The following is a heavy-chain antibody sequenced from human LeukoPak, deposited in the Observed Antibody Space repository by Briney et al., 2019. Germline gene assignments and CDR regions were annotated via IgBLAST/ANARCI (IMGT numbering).Heavy chain of an antibody. Sequence: GGSLRLSCAASGFTFSSYAMHWVRQAPGKGLEWVAVISYDGSNKYYADSVKGRFTISRDNSKNTLYLQMNSLRAEDTAVYYCARAKSHYDFWSGLDYWGQGTLVTVSS. V-gene: IGHV3-30-3*01. D-gene: IGHD3-3*01. CDR2: ISYDGSNK. J-gene: IGHJ4*02. CDR1: GFTFSSYA. CDR3: ARAKSHYDFWSGLDY.